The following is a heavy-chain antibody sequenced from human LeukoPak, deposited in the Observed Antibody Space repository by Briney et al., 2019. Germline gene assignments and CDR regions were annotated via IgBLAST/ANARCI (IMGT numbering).Heavy chain of an antibody. J-gene: IGHJ6*02. D-gene: IGHD6-13*01. CDR1: GFTVSSNY. CDR3: ARDSRYSSSWYYYGMDV. CDR2: IYSGGST. Sequence: GGSLRLSCAASGFTVSSNYMSWVRQAPGKGLEWVSVIYSGGSTYYADSVKGRFTISRHNSKNTLYLQMNSLRAEDTAVYYCARDSRYSSSWYYYGMDVWAKGPRSPSP. V-gene: IGHV3-53*04.